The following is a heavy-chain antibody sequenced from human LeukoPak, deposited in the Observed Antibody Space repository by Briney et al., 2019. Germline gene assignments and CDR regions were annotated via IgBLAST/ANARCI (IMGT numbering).Heavy chain of an antibody. CDR3: ARGGVTISPRYYYGMDV. CDR2: INHSGST. J-gene: IGHJ6*04. Sequence: SETLSLTCAVYGGSFSGYYWSWIRQPPGKGLEWIGEINHSGSTNYNPSLKSRVTISVDTSKNRFSLKLSSVTAADTAVYYCARGGVTISPRYYYGMDVWGKGTTVTVSS. V-gene: IGHV4-34*01. CDR1: GGSFSGYY. D-gene: IGHD3-9*01.